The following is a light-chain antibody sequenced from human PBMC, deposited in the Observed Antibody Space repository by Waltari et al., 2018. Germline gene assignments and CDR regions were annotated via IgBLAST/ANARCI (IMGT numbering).Light chain of an antibody. CDR3: QQYYSTPWS. CDR1: QSVSSY. CDR2: DAS. Sequence: EIVLTQSPATLSFSPGERATLSCRASQSVSSYLAWYQQKPGQAPRLLIYDASNRATGIPARFSGSGSGTDFTLTISSLQAEDVAVYYCQQYYSTPWSFGQGTKVEIK. V-gene: IGKV3-11*01. J-gene: IGKJ1*01.